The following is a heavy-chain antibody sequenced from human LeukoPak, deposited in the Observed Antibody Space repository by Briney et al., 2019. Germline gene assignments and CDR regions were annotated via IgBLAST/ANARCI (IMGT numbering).Heavy chain of an antibody. CDR1: GFTFSSYS. CDR2: IDSSGGTT. Sequence: GGSLRLSCAASGFTFSSYSMNWVRQAPGKGLEWASSIDSSGGTTDYADSVKGRFTISRDNSKNTLYLQMNSLRAEDMAVYYCARDASYGSGIAPPDYWGQGTLVTVSS. CDR3: ARDASYGSGIAPPDY. D-gene: IGHD3-10*01. J-gene: IGHJ4*02. V-gene: IGHV3-NL1*01.